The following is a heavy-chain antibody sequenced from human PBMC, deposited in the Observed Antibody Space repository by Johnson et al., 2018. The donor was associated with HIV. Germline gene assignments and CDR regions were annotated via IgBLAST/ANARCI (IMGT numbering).Heavy chain of an antibody. CDR1: GFTFTSYG. Sequence: VQVVESGGGVVQPGGSLRLSCAASGFTFTSYGMHWVRQAPGKGLEWVSGINWNGGSTGYADSVKGRFTISRDNAKNSLYLQMNSLRAEDTALYYCAGAMGGVVYAVRGRAFDIWGQGTMVTVSS. CDR2: INWNGGST. D-gene: IGHD2-8*02. V-gene: IGHV3-20*04. J-gene: IGHJ3*02. CDR3: AGAMGGVVYAVRGRAFDI.